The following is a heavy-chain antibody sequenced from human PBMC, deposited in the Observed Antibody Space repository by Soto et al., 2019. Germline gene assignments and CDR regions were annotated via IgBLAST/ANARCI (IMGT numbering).Heavy chain of an antibody. CDR3: AKDSGYNYGYFRWFDP. J-gene: IGHJ5*02. CDR2: IYHSGST. Sequence: SETLSLTCTVSGGSISSSSYSWGWIRQPPGKGLEWIGYIYHSGSTYYNPSLKSRVTISVDTSKSQFSLKLSSVTAADTAVYYCAKDSGYNYGYFRWFDPWGQGTLVTVSS. D-gene: IGHD5-18*01. V-gene: IGHV4-39*07. CDR1: GGSISSSSYS.